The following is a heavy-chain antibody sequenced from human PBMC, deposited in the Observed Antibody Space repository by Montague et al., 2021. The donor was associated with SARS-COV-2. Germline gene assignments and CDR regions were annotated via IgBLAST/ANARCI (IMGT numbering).Heavy chain of an antibody. J-gene: IGHJ4*02. CDR2: ISWDSGLI. D-gene: IGHD6-19*01. V-gene: IGHV3-9*01. Sequence: SLRLSCAASGFNLGDSAMHWIRQAPGKGLEWVSSISWDSGLIGYADSVQGRFTISRDNAKNSLYLQMNSLRVEDTAVYYCAKGKPVAGYFDRWGQGTLVTVSS. CDR3: AKGKPVAGYFDR. CDR1: GFNLGDSA.